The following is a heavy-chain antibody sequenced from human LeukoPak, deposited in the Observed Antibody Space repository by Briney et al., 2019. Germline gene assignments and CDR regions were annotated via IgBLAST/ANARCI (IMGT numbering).Heavy chain of an antibody. V-gene: IGHV3-23*01. J-gene: IGHJ4*02. CDR3: AKVGRKQLVVFDY. Sequence: GGSLRLSCAASGFTFSSYAMSWVRQAPGKGLEWVSAISGSGGSTHYADSVKGRFTISRDNSKNTLCLQMNSLRAQDTAVYYCAKVGRKQLVVFDYWGQGTLVTVSS. CDR2: ISGSGGST. D-gene: IGHD6-13*01. CDR1: GFTFSSYA.